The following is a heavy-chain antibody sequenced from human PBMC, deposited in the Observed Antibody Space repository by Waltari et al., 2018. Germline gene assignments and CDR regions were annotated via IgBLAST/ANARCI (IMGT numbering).Heavy chain of an antibody. CDR1: GFTFSRYW. J-gene: IGHJ4*02. CDR2: IKQDGSGN. D-gene: IGHD2-21*01. V-gene: IGHV3-7*01. CDR3: ATLSKTLVDC. Sequence: EAQLVESGGGLVQPGGSLRLSCAASGFTFSRYWMSWVRQAPGKGLEWVANIKQDGSGNYYVDSGKGRFTISRDNDKNSLYLQMNSLGAEDTAVYYCATLSKTLVDCWGQGTLVTVSS.